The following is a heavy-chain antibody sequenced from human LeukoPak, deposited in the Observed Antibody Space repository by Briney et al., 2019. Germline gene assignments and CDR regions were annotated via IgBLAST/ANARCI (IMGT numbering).Heavy chain of an antibody. CDR3: ARDADCSGGSCYWGYYYGMDV. V-gene: IGHV3-7*01. CDR2: IKQDGSEK. Sequence: GGSLRLSCAASGFTFSSYWMSWVRQAPGKGLEWVANIKQDGSEKYYVDSVKGRFTISRDNAKNSLYLQMNSLRAEDTAVYYCARDADCSGGSCYWGYYYGMDVWGQGTTVTVSS. D-gene: IGHD2-15*01. CDR1: GFTFSSYW. J-gene: IGHJ6*02.